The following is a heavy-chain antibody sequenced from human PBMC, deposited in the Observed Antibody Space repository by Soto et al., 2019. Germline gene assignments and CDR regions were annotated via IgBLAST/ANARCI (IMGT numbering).Heavy chain of an antibody. J-gene: IGHJ4*02. Sequence: SETLSLTCTVSGVSISNSSYYWGWIRRPPGKGLEWIGTIYYSGITYYNPSLKSRVTISVDTSKNQFSLELTSVTAADTAVYYCARHGSNWGQGTLVTVSS. CDR3: ARHGSN. V-gene: IGHV4-39*01. CDR2: IYYSGIT. CDR1: GVSISNSSYY.